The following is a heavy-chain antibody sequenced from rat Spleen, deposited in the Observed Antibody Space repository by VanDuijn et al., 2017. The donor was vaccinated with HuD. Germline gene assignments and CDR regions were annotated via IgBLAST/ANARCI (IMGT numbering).Heavy chain of an antibody. D-gene: IGHD1-10*01. J-gene: IGHJ3*01. Sequence: EVQLVESDGGLVQPGRSLKLSCAASGFTFSDYYMAWVRQAPTKGLEWVASISTGGGNTYYRDSVKGRFTISRDNAKSTLYLQMDSLRSEDTASYYCAIRDNNYYNWFAYWGQGTLVTVSS. CDR3: AIRDNNYYNWFAY. CDR2: ISTGGGNT. CDR1: GFTFSDYY. V-gene: IGHV5-25*01.